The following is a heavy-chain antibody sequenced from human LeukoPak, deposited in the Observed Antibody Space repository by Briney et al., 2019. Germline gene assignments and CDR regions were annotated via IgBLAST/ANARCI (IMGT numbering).Heavy chain of an antibody. J-gene: IGHJ4*02. Sequence: SETLSLTCTVPGVSINTYFWSWIRQPPGKGLEWIGYVYYTGITNYNPSLKSRVSISLDTSKNQFSLRLNSVTAAETAVYYCASQLGGTTFHWGQGTLVTVSS. CDR1: GVSINTYF. V-gene: IGHV4-59*01. CDR2: VYYTGIT. D-gene: IGHD1/OR15-1a*01. CDR3: ASQLGGTTFH.